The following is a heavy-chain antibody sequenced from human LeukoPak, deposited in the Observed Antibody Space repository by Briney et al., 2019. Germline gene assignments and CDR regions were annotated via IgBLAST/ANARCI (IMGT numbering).Heavy chain of an antibody. Sequence: SQTLSLTCTVSGGSISSGDYYWSWIRQPPGKGLEWIGYIYYSGSTYYNPSLKSRVTISVDTSKNQFFLKLSSVTAADTAVYYCVHGSGSYLLYFQHWGQGTLVTVSS. CDR3: VHGSGSYLLYFQH. D-gene: IGHD3-10*01. CDR1: GGSISSGDYY. J-gene: IGHJ1*01. CDR2: IYYSGST. V-gene: IGHV4-30-4*01.